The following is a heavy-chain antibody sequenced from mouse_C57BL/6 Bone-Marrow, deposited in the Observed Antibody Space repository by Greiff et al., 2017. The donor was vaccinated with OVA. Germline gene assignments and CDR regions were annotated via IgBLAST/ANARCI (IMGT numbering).Heavy chain of an antibody. V-gene: IGHV1-55*01. CDR1: GYTFTSYW. CDR3: ARWEIYDYDGYYFDY. D-gene: IGHD2-4*01. CDR2: IYPGSGST. J-gene: IGHJ2*01. Sequence: QVQLQQPGAELVKPGASVKMSCKASGYTFTSYWITWVKQRPGQGLEWIGDIYPGSGSTNYNEKLKSKATLTVDTSSSTAYMQLSSLTSEDSAVYYCARWEIYDYDGYYFDYWGQGTTLTVSS.